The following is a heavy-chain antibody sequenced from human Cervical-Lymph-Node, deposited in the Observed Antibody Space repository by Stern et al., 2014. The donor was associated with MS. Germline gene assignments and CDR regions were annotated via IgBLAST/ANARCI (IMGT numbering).Heavy chain of an antibody. CDR2: IYYSGST. CDR1: GGSISSSSYY. CDR3: ARHPAGGSLDY. D-gene: IGHD1-26*01. V-gene: IGHV4-39*01. J-gene: IGHJ4*02. Sequence: QLQLQESGPGLVKPSETLSLTCTVSGGSISSSSYYWGWIRQPPGKGLEWLGSIYYSGSTYYTPSLKSRVTISQETHTNPFLPKRSFVTAADTAVYYCARHPAGGSLDYWGQGTLVTVSS.